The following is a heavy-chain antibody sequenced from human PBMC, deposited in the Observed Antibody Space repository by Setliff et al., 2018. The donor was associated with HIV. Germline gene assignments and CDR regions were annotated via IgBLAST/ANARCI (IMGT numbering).Heavy chain of an antibody. CDR1: GYTFTTYY. J-gene: IGHJ3*01. V-gene: IGHV1-46*01. CDR2: ITPKDGST. D-gene: IGHD3-22*01. CDR3: ARDKAYYYDDSGLHEGPFDAFDF. Sequence: ASVKVSCKASGYTFTTYYIHWIRQAPGQGLEWMGIITPKDGSTNYAQTFQGRVTLTRDTSTTTVYMELISLRSEDTAVYYCARDKAYYYDDSGLHEGPFDAFDFWGQGTMVTVSS.